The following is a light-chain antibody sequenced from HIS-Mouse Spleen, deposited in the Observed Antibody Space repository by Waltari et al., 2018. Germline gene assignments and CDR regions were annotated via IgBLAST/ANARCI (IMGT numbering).Light chain of an antibody. Sequence: DIQMSQSPSSLSASRGGRVTITCQASQDISNYLNWYQQKPGQAPKLLIYDASNLETGVPSRFSGSGSGTDFTFTISSLQPEDIATYYCQQYDNLPLFTFGPGTKVDIK. J-gene: IGKJ3*01. CDR1: QDISNY. CDR3: QQYDNLPLFT. CDR2: DAS. V-gene: IGKV1-33*01.